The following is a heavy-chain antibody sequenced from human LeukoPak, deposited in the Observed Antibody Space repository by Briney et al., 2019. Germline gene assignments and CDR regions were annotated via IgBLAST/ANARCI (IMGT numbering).Heavy chain of an antibody. CDR2: IIPIFGTA. CDR3: ARDPGITMVRGVIT. J-gene: IGHJ4*02. D-gene: IGHD3-10*01. V-gene: IGHV1-69*05. CDR1: GGTFSSYA. Sequence: SVKVSCKASGGTFSSYAISWVRQAPGQGLEWMGRIIPIFGTANYAQKFQGSVTITTDESTSTAYMELSSLRSEDTAVYYCARDPGITMVRGVITWGQGTLVTVSS.